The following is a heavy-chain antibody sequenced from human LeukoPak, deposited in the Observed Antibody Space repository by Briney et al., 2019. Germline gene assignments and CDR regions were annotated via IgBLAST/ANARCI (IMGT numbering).Heavy chain of an antibody. V-gene: IGHV4-4*07. CDR3: ARGGSSWYYFDC. Sequence: SETLSLTCTASGGSISSYYWSWIRQPAGKGLEWIGRIYSSGSTNYNPSLKSRVTMSVDTSKNQFSLKLSSVTAADTAVYYCARGGSSWYYFDCWGQGTLVTVSS. CDR2: IYSSGST. D-gene: IGHD6-13*01. J-gene: IGHJ4*02. CDR1: GGSISSYY.